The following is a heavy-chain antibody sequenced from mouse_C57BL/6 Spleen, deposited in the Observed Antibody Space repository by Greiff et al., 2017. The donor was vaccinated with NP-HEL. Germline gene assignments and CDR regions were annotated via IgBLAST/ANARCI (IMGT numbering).Heavy chain of an antibody. Sequence: EVKLVESGEGLVKPGGSLKLSCAASGFTFSSYAMSWVRQTPEKRLEWVAYISSGGDYIYYADTVKGRFTISRDNARNTLYLQRSSLKDEDTDMYYCTRGGGTRAMDYWGQGTSVTVSS. J-gene: IGHJ4*01. CDR3: TRGGGTRAMDY. V-gene: IGHV5-9-1*02. CDR1: GFTFSSYA. D-gene: IGHD2-13*01. CDR2: ISSGGDYI.